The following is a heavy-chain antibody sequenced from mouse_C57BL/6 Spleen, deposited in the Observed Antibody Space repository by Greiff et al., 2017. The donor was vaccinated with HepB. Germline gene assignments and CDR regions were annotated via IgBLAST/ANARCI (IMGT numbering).Heavy chain of an antibody. Sequence: VKLLESGAELVRPGASVKLSCKASGYTFTDYYINWVKQRPGQGLEWIARIYPGSGNTYYNEKFKGKATLTAEKSSSTAYMPLSSLTSEDSAVYFCARETGTPYWGQGTLVTVSA. CDR2: IYPGSGNT. CDR3: ARETGTPY. V-gene: IGHV1-76*01. D-gene: IGHD4-1*01. CDR1: GYTFTDYY. J-gene: IGHJ3*01.